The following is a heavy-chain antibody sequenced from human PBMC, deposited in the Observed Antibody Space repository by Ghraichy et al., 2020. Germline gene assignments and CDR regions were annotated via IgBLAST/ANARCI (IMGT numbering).Heavy chain of an antibody. CDR1: GFTFSSYA. CDR3: AKGQYTYYYGSRSYYPFDY. J-gene: IGHJ4*02. CDR2: ISGSGGST. D-gene: IGHD3-10*01. V-gene: IGHV3-23*01. Sequence: GGSLRLSCAASGFTFSSYAMSWVRQAPGKGLEWFSAISGSGGSTYYADSVKGRFTISRDNSKNTLYLQMNSLRAEDTAVYYCAKGQYTYYYGSRSYYPFDYWGQGTMASVCS.